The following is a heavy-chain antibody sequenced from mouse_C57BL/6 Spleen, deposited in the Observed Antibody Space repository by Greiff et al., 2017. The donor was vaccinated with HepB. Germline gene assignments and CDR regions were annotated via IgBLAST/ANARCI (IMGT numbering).Heavy chain of an antibody. D-gene: IGHD1-1*01. V-gene: IGHV5-4*01. Sequence: EVHLVESGGGLVKPGGSLKLSCAASGFTFSSYAMSWVRQTPEKRLEWVATISDGGSYTYYPDNVKGRFTISRDNAKNNLYLQMSHLKSEDTAMYYCARDLVITTVVFDYWGQGTTLTVSS. J-gene: IGHJ2*01. CDR3: ARDLVITTVVFDY. CDR2: ISDGGSYT. CDR1: GFTFSSYA.